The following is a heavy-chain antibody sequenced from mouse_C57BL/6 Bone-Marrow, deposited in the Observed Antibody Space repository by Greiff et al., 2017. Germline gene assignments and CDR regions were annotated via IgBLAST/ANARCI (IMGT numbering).Heavy chain of an antibody. CDR2: IYPRSGNT. J-gene: IGHJ2*01. CDR3: ARRWIYDGYYNYFDY. D-gene: IGHD2-3*01. V-gene: IGHV1-81*01. CDR1: GYNFTSYG. Sequence: QVKLQQSGAELARPGASVKLSCKASGYNFTSYGISWVKQRTGQGLEWIGEIYPRSGNTYYNEKFKGKGTLTADKASSTAYMELRSLTSEDSAVFFCARRWIYDGYYNYFDYWGQGTTLTGSS.